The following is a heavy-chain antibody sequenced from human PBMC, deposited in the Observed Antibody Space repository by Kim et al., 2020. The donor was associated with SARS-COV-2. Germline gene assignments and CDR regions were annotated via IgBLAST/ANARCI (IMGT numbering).Heavy chain of an antibody. D-gene: IGHD2-15*01. CDR3: ARDGGSCSGGSCYSLGIYYYYGMDV. CDR1: GFTFSSYW. CDR2: INSDGSST. J-gene: IGHJ6*02. Sequence: GGSLRLSCAASGFTFSSYWMHWVRQAPGKGLVWVSRINSDGSSTSYADSVKGRFTISRDNAKNTLYLQMNSLRAEDTAVYYCARDGGSCSGGSCYSLGIYYYYGMDVWGQGTTVTVSS. V-gene: IGHV3-74*01.